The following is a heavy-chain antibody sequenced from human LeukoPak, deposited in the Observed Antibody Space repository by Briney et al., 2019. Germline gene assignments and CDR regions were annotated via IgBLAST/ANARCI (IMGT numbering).Heavy chain of an antibody. D-gene: IGHD3-16*01. V-gene: IGHV4-34*01. CDR3: ARGRYYSIMITFGGVPYSV. J-gene: IGHJ4*02. CDR2: INHSGST. Sequence: SETLSLTCAVYGGSFSGYYWSWIRQPLGKGLEWIGEINHSGSTNYNPSLKSRVTISVDTSKNQFSLKLSSVTAADTAVYYCARGRYYSIMITFGGVPYSVWGQGTLVTVSS. CDR1: GGSFSGYY.